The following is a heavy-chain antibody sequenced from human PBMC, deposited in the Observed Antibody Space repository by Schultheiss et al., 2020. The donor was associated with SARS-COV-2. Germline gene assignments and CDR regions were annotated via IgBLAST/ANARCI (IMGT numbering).Heavy chain of an antibody. D-gene: IGHD1-26*01. Sequence: SETLSLTCSVSGGSISSYYWSWIRQPPGKGLEWIGYIYYSGSTNYNPSLRSRVTISVDTSKTQFSLKLSSVSAADTAVYYCARLFGSRTATMDVWGQGTTVTVSS. CDR2: IYYSGST. CDR3: ARLFGSRTATMDV. V-gene: IGHV4-59*08. J-gene: IGHJ6*02. CDR1: GGSISSYY.